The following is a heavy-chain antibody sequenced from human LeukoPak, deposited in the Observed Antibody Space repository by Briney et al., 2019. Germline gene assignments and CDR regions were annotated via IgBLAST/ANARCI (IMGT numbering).Heavy chain of an antibody. D-gene: IGHD2-2*01. CDR3: AKDIYLSSTTGWFDP. V-gene: IGHV3-30-3*01. J-gene: IGHJ5*02. CDR2: ISYDGSNK. CDR1: GFTFSSYA. Sequence: GGSLRLSCAASGFTFSSYAMHWVRQAPGKGLEWVAVISYDGSNKYYADSVKGRFTISRDNSKNTLYLQMNSLRAEDTAVYYCAKDIYLSSTTGWFDPWGQGTLVTVSS.